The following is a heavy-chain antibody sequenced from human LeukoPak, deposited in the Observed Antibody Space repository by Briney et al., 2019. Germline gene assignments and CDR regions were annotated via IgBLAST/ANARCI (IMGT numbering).Heavy chain of an antibody. D-gene: IGHD3-16*01. Sequence: GGSLRLSCVASGLAFSSYSMHWVRQAPGKGLEWVGVISYDGSDEYYTDSVKGRFTISRDNAKNSLYLQMSNLRAEDTAVYFCARGGGLDVWGQGATVTVSS. CDR1: GLAFSSYS. CDR3: ARGGGLDV. J-gene: IGHJ6*02. V-gene: IGHV3-30*04. CDR2: ISYDGSDE.